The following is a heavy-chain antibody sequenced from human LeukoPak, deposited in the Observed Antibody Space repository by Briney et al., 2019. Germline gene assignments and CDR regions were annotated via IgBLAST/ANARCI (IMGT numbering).Heavy chain of an antibody. D-gene: IGHD2-15*01. CDR2: INHSGST. CDR1: GGSISSGSYY. V-gene: IGHV4-39*07. CDR3: ARGRRYCSGGSCYSRWFDP. Sequence: SETLSLTCTVSGGSISSGSYYWSWIRQPPGKGLEWIGEINHSGSTNYNPSLKSRVTISVDTSKNQFSLKLSSVTAADTAVYYCARGRRYCSGGSCYSRWFDPWGQGTLVTVSS. J-gene: IGHJ5*02.